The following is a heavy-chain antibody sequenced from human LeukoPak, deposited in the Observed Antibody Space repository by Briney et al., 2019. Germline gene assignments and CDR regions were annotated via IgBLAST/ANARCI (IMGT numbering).Heavy chain of an antibody. V-gene: IGHV4-30-4*01. CDR1: GGSISSGDYY. D-gene: IGHD1-26*01. CDR2: IYYSGST. J-gene: IGHJ3*02. CDR3: ARHQWVPAFDI. Sequence: SETLSLTCTVSGGSISSGDYYWSWIRQPPGKGLEWIGYIYYSGSTYYNPSLKSRVTISVDTSKNQFSLKLSSVTAADTAFYYCARHQWVPAFDIWGQGTMVTVSS.